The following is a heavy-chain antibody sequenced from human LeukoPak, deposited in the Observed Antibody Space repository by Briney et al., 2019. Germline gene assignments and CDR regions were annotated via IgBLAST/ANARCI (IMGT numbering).Heavy chain of an antibody. D-gene: IGHD4-17*01. Sequence: VASVKVSCKASGYTFTSYDINWVRQATGQGLEWMGWMNPNSGNTGYAQKFQGRVTMTRNTSISTAYMELSSLRSEDTAVYYCARGWRRTVTPPGDYWGQGTLVTVSS. CDR2: MNPNSGNT. J-gene: IGHJ4*02. CDR1: GYTFTSYD. V-gene: IGHV1-8*01. CDR3: ARGWRRTVTPPGDY.